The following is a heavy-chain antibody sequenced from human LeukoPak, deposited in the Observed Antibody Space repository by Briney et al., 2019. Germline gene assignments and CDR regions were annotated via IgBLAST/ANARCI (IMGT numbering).Heavy chain of an antibody. CDR3: ARESWATDY. Sequence: GGSLRLSCAASGFTFSSYEMNWVRQAPGKGLEWVSYISSSGSTIYYADSVKGRVTISRDNAENSLYLQMSSLRAEDTAVYYCARESWATDYWGQGTLVTVSS. CDR1: GFTFSSYE. CDR2: ISSSGSTI. V-gene: IGHV3-48*03. J-gene: IGHJ4*02. D-gene: IGHD3-10*01.